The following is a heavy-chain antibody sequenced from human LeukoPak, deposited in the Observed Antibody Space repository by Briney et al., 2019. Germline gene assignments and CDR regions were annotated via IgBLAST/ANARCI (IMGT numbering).Heavy chain of an antibody. D-gene: IGHD2-15*01. CDR1: GYTFTGYY. Sequence: GASVKVSCKASGYTFTGYYMHWVRQAPGQGLEWMGWINPNSGGTNYAQKFQGRVTMTRDTSISTAYMELSRLRSDDTAVYYCARAGYCSGGSCLRINDYWGQGTLVTVSS. J-gene: IGHJ4*02. V-gene: IGHV1-2*02. CDR2: INPNSGGT. CDR3: ARAGYCSGGSCLRINDY.